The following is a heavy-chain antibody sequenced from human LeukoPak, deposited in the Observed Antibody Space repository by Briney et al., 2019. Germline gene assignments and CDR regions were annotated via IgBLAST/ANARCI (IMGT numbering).Heavy chain of an antibody. CDR2: ISSSSSTI. Sequence: GGSLRLSCAASGFTFSSYSMNWVRQAPGKGLEWVSYISSSSSTIYYADSVKGRFTISRDNAKNSLYLQMNSLRAEDTAVYYCAREYSDAHDAFDIWGPGTMVTVSS. CDR3: AREYSDAHDAFDI. V-gene: IGHV3-48*01. CDR1: GFTFSSYS. D-gene: IGHD3-16*01. J-gene: IGHJ3*02.